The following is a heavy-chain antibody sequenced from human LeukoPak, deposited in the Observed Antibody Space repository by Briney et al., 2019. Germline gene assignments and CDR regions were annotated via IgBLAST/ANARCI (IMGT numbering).Heavy chain of an antibody. V-gene: IGHV3-74*01. CDR1: GFTFSTYW. D-gene: IGHD6-6*01. CDR2: INSDESST. J-gene: IGHJ4*02. CDR3: ARDPWGTYSSSSGYHFDY. Sequence: GGSLRLSCAASGFTFSTYWMHWVRQVPGKGLVWVSRINSDESSTSYADSVKGRFTISRGNAKNTLYLQMNSLRAVDTAVYYCARDPWGTYSSSSGYHFDYWGQGTLVTVSS.